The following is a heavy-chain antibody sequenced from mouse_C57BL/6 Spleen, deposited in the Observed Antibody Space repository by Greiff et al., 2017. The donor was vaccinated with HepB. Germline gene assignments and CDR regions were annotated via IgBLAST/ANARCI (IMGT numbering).Heavy chain of an antibody. CDR3: AREGEYRLRRGYSAMDY. D-gene: IGHD1-2*01. CDR2: INPNNGGT. Sequence: VQLQQSGPELVKPGASVKISCKASGYTFTDYYMNWVKQSHGKSLEWIGDINPNNGGTSYNQKFKGKATLTVDKSSSTAYMELRSLTSQASAVYYCAREGEYRLRRGYSAMDYWGQGTSVTVSS. J-gene: IGHJ4*01. CDR1: GYTFTDYY. V-gene: IGHV1-26*01.